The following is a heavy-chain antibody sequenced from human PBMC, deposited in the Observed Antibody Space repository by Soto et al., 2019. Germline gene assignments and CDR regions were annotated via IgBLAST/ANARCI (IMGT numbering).Heavy chain of an antibody. Sequence: QVQLQESGPGLVKPSETLSLTCTVSGGAVGYDYWSWIRQPPGKGLEWIGNFYYGGRYHNPSLKSRVSISADASKNQLSLKLTSVTAADTAVYYCARADETLIYWSFDLWGRGTLVRVSS. CDR3: ARADETLIYWSFDL. V-gene: IGHV4-59*02. D-gene: IGHD2-8*01. CDR2: FYYGGR. CDR1: GGAVGYDY. J-gene: IGHJ2*01.